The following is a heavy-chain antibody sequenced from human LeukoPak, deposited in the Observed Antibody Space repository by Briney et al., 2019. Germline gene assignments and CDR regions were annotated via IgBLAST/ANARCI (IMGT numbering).Heavy chain of an antibody. V-gene: IGHV3-21*01. D-gene: IGHD4-17*01. CDR1: GFTFNGYS. CDR3: ARNRGDPSYFDY. CDR2: ISTSSSYI. Sequence: KPRGSLRLSCTASGFTFNGYSMNWVRQAPGKGLEWVSSISTSSSYIYYADSVKGRFTISRNNPKNSLYLQMNSLRAEDTAVYYCARNRGDPSYFDYWGQGTLVTVSS. J-gene: IGHJ4*02.